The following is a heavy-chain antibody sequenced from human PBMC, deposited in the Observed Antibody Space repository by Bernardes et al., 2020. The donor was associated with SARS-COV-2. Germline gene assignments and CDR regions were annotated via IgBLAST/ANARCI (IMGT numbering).Heavy chain of an antibody. CDR3: AKPGIAVADFYDMDV. CDR1: GFTFSNYG. Sequence: GGSLRLSCAASGFTFSNYGISWARQAPGQGLQWVAAISGSGRTTYYADSVKGRFTISRDNSKNTLYLQMNSLRAEDTAVYYCAKPGIAVADFYDMDVWGQGTTVTVSS. V-gene: IGHV3-23*01. D-gene: IGHD6-19*01. CDR2: ISGSGRTT. J-gene: IGHJ6*02.